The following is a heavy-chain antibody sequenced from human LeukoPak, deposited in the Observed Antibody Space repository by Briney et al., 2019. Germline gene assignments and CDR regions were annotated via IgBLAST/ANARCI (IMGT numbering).Heavy chain of an antibody. Sequence: PSETLSLTCAVYGGSFSPYYWSWIRQPPGKGLEWIGEINHSGSTNYNPSLKSRVTISVDTSKNQFSLKLSSVTAADTAVYYCARGPRGIVVVNNWFDPWGQGTLVTVSS. J-gene: IGHJ5*02. CDR3: ARGPRGIVVVNNWFDP. V-gene: IGHV4-34*01. D-gene: IGHD3-22*01. CDR2: INHSGST. CDR1: GGSFSPYY.